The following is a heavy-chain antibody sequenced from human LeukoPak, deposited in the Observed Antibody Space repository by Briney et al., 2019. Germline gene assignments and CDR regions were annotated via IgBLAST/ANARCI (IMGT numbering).Heavy chain of an antibody. CDR3: AREGLTTVTTDYYGMDV. D-gene: IGHD4-17*01. V-gene: IGHV3-30*04. J-gene: IGHJ6*02. CDR1: GFTFSSYA. Sequence: QPGRSLRLSCAASGFTFSSYAMHWVRQAPGKGLEWVAAISYDGSNKYYADSVKGRFTISRDNSKNTLYLQMNSLRAEDTAVYYCAREGLTTVTTDYYGMDVWGQGTTVTVSS. CDR2: ISYDGSNK.